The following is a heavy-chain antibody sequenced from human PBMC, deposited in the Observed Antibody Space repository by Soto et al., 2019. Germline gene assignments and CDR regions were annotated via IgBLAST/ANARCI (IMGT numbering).Heavy chain of an antibody. D-gene: IGHD5-12*01. CDR1: GYTFTSYG. CDR2: ISAYNVNT. V-gene: IGHV1-18*01. J-gene: IGHJ4*02. CDR3: AREHCRGYDWVLVDY. Sequence: ASVKVSCKSAGYTFTSYGISWGLQAPGQGLEGIGWISAYNVNTKYAQKLQGRVTLTTDTSTRTAYMELRSLRSDDTAVYYCAREHCRGYDWVLVDYCGQGTLVTVSS.